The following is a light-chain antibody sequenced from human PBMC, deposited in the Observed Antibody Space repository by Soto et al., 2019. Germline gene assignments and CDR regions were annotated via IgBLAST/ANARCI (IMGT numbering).Light chain of an antibody. CDR1: QSVSSS. V-gene: IGKV3-15*01. Sequence: EIVVTQSPATLSVSPGERVTLSCRASQSVSSSLAWYQQRPGQAPRLLIYDTSTRAPGIAARFSGSGSGTEFTLTISSLQSEDVAVYYCQQYENWPRTFGQGTKVEVK. J-gene: IGKJ1*01. CDR3: QQYENWPRT. CDR2: DTS.